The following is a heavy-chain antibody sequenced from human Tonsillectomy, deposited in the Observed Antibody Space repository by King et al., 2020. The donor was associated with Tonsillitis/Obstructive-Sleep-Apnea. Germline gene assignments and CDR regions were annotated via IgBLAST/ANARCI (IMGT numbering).Heavy chain of an antibody. D-gene: IGHD1-26*01. V-gene: IGHV1-18*04. Sequence: QLVQSGADVRKPGASVRVSCKASGYTFTTYGINWVRQAPGQGLEWKGWISAYNGNTNYAQKLQGRVTMTTDTSTSTAYMELWSLRSDDTAVYYCAREGIGGGDTLRLDYWGQGTLVTVSS. CDR1: GYTFTTYG. CDR3: AREGIGGGDTLRLDY. CDR2: ISAYNGNT. J-gene: IGHJ4*02.